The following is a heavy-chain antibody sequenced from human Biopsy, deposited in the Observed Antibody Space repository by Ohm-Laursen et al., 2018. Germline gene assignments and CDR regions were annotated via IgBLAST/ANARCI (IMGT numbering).Heavy chain of an antibody. J-gene: IGHJ4*02. Sequence: SLRLSCAASGFTFSSYGMHWVRQAPGKGLEWVAAIWYDGSNKNYADSVKGRFTISRDNSKNTLYLQMNSLEGEDTAAYYCAKCMTGGSNYYFHHCGQGTLVTVSS. D-gene: IGHD2-8*01. V-gene: IGHV3-33*06. CDR3: AKCMTGGSNYYFHH. CDR2: IWYDGSNK. CDR1: GFTFSSYG.